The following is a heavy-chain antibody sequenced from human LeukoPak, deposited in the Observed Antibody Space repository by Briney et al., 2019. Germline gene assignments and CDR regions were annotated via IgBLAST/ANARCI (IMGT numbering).Heavy chain of an antibody. J-gene: IGHJ5*02. V-gene: IGHV1-18*01. CDR1: GYTFTSYG. D-gene: IGHD3-22*01. Sequence: ASVKVSCKASGYTFTSYGISWVRQAPGQGLEWMGWISAYNGNTNYAQKLQGRVTMTTDTSTSTAYMELRSLRSDDTAVYYCARDSYYYDSSGYPSTWGQGTLVTVSS. CDR3: ARDSYYYDSSGYPST. CDR2: ISAYNGNT.